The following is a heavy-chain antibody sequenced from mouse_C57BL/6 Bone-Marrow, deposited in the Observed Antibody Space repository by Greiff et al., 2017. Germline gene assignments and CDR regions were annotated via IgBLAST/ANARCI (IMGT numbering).Heavy chain of an antibody. CDR1: GYTFTSYW. D-gene: IGHD3-2*02. CDR2: IYPSDSET. CDR3: ARVRGGGYYFDY. J-gene: IGHJ2*01. V-gene: IGHV1-61*01. Sequence: QVQLQQPGAELVRPGSSVKLSCKASGYTFTSYWMDWVKQRPGQGLEWIGNIYPSDSETHYNQKFKDKATLTVDKSSSTAYMQLSSLTSEDSAVDYCARVRGGGYYFDYWGQGTTLTVSA.